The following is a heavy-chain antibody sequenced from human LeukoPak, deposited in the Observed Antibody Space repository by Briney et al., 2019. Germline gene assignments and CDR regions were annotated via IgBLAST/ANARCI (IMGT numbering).Heavy chain of an antibody. V-gene: IGHV4-4*07. CDR2: IYTSGST. D-gene: IGHD2-21*02. Sequence: PSETLSLTCTVSGGSISSYHWSWIRQPAGKGLEWIGRIYTSGSTNYNPSLKSRVTMSVDTSKNQFSLKLSSVTAADTAVYYCARDLLVTAIPGYYYGMDVWGQGTTVTVSS. J-gene: IGHJ6*02. CDR3: ARDLLVTAIPGYYYGMDV. CDR1: GGSISSYH.